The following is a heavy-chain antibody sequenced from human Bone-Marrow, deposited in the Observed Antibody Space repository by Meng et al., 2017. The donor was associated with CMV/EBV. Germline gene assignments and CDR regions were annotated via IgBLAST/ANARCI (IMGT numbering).Heavy chain of an antibody. D-gene: IGHD1-26*01. J-gene: IGHJ2*01. V-gene: IGHV3-23*03. CDR3: ARASGSYWYFDL. Sequence: GESLKISCAASGFTFSSYAMSWVRQAPGKGLEWVSVIYSGGSSTYYADSVKGRFTISRDNSKNTLYLQMNSLGAEDTAVYYCARASGSYWYFDLWGRGTLVTVSS. CDR1: GFTFSSYA. CDR2: IYSGGSST.